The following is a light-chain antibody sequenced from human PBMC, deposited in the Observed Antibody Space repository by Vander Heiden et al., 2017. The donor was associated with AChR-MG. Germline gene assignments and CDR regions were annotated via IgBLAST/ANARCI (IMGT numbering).Light chain of an antibody. Sequence: DIQVTQSPPSLPASIGESATITCQARQDISNFLKWYQQKPGRAPKLLIYHASTLEKGVPSRFSGSGSGTTFTFTISGLQPEDIATYYCLQHHNYPPYTFGQGTKLQI. J-gene: IGKJ2*01. CDR3: LQHHNYPPYT. V-gene: IGKV1-33*01. CDR2: HAS. CDR1: QDISNF.